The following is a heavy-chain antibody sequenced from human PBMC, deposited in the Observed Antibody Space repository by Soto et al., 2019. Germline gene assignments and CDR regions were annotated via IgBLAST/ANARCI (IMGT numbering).Heavy chain of an antibody. V-gene: IGHV3-23*01. CDR1: GFTFSTYV. CDR3: ARGGEEILDVYGMDV. CDR2: ISGGGTST. Sequence: EVQLLESGGGLVQPGGSLRVSCAASGFTFSTYVMSWVRQAPGKGLEWVSGISGGGTSTKYADSVKGRFTISRDNSKNTFYLQMNSLRAEDTAVYYCARGGEEILDVYGMDVWGQGTTVTVSS. D-gene: IGHD3-10*01. J-gene: IGHJ6*02.